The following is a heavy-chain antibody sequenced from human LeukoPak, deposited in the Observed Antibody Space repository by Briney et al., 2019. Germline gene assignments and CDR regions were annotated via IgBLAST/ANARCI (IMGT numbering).Heavy chain of an antibody. D-gene: IGHD6-19*01. J-gene: IGHJ4*02. V-gene: IGHV3-21*01. CDR1: GFTFSSYS. Sequence: GSLRLSCAASGFTFSSYSMNWVRQAPGKGLEWVSSISSGSTYMYYADSVKGRFTISRDNAQNSMYLQMNSLRAEDTAVYYCGRGDSNGREFDYWGQGTLVTVSS. CDR3: GRGDSNGREFDY. CDR2: ISSGSTYM.